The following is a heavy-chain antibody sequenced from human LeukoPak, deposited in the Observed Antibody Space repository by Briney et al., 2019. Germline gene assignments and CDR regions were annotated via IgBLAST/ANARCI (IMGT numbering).Heavy chain of an antibody. CDR2: IYYSGST. CDR3: ATGSLRGYSGYDLEFDY. D-gene: IGHD5-12*01. V-gene: IGHV4-28*01. Sequence: SETLSLTCAVSGYSIGSSNWWGWIRQPPGKGLEWIGYIYYSGSTYYNPSLKSRVTMSVDTSKNQFSLKLSSVTAVDTAVYYCATGSLRGYSGYDLEFDYWGQGTLVTVSS. J-gene: IGHJ4*02. CDR1: GYSIGSSNW.